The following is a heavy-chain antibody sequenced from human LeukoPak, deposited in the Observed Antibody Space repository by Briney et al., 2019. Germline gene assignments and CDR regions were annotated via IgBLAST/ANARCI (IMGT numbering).Heavy chain of an antibody. CDR3: ARAIAVAGTTMDFQR. J-gene: IGHJ1*01. V-gene: IGHV1-18*01. Sequence: ASVKVSRKASGYTFTSYGISWVRQAPGQGLEWMGWISAYNGNTHYEQKLQGRFTMTTDTSTSTAYMELRSLRSDDTAVYYCARAIAVAGTTMDFQRWGQGTLVTVSS. CDR2: ISAYNGNT. D-gene: IGHD6-19*01. CDR1: GYTFTSYG.